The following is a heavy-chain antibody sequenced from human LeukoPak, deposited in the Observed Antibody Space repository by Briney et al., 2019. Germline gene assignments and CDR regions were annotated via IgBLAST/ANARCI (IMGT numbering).Heavy chain of an antibody. V-gene: IGHV3-23*01. Sequence: GDSLRLSCVASGFTFNIYPMTWVRQSPGKGLEWVSTIGTSGDTYYADSVKGRFTISRDDSKNTLYLQMHSLGAEDTAVYYCAKSRIVDGRGYFDYWGQGTLVTVSS. J-gene: IGHJ4*02. D-gene: IGHD2-15*01. CDR2: IGTSGDT. CDR3: AKSRIVDGRGYFDY. CDR1: GFTFNIYP.